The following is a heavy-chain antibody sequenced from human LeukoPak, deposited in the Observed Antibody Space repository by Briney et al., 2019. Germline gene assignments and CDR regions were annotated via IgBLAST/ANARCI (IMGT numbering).Heavy chain of an antibody. Sequence: PSETLSLTCAVYGGSFSGYYWSWIRQPPGKGLERIGEINHSGSTNYNPSLKSRVTISVDTSKNQFSLKLSSVTAADTAVYYCARGGMERGHSYGRTPRILDYWGQGTLVTVSS. J-gene: IGHJ4*02. V-gene: IGHV4-34*01. CDR2: INHSGST. CDR3: ARGGMERGHSYGRTPRILDY. D-gene: IGHD5-18*01. CDR1: GGSFSGYY.